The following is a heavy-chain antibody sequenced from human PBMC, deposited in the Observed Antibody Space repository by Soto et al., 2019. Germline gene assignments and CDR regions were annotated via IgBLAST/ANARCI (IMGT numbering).Heavy chain of an antibody. CDR1: GFTFSSYA. D-gene: IGHD2-15*01. CDR2: ISGSGDNT. CDR3: AKEAGVVVIGEGCFDY. J-gene: IGHJ4*02. Sequence: GGSLRLSCTTSGFTFSSYAMSWVRQAPGKGLEWVSAISGSGDNTYYADSVKGRFTLSRDNSKNTLYLQMNSLRAEDTAIYYCAKEAGVVVIGEGCFDYWGRGTLVTVSS. V-gene: IGHV3-23*01.